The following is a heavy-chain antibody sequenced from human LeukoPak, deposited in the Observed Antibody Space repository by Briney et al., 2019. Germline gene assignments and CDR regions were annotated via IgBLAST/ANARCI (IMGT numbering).Heavy chain of an antibody. Sequence: PGGSLRLSCAASGFTFSSYAMSWVRQAPGKGLEWVSAISGSSGSTYYADSVKGRFTISRDNSKNTLYLQMNSLRAEDTAVYYCAKDLGDYYDSSGSQYNWFDPWGQGTLVTVSS. CDR1: GFTFSSYA. V-gene: IGHV3-23*01. D-gene: IGHD3-22*01. CDR2: ISGSSGST. J-gene: IGHJ5*02. CDR3: AKDLGDYYDSSGSQYNWFDP.